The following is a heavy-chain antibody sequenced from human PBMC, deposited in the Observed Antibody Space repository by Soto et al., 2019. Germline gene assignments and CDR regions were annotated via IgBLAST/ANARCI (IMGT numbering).Heavy chain of an antibody. Sequence: QLQLRESGPGLVKPSETLSLTCTVSGDSITSFYWSWIRQSPGKGLEWIGYFYYTGRTKYNPSVESRVAISLDTSKRQFSLTLRSVTAADTAVYYCAVGQWVIPFDFWGQGTLVSVSS. D-gene: IGHD6-19*01. CDR1: GDSITSFY. CDR2: FYYTGRT. V-gene: IGHV4-59*03. CDR3: AVGQWVIPFDF. J-gene: IGHJ4*02.